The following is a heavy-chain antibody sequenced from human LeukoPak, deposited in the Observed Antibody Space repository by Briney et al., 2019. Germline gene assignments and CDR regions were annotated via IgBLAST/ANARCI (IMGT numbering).Heavy chain of an antibody. CDR3: ARAQRQGIVDH. D-gene: IGHD1-26*01. V-gene: IGHV3-13*01. CDR2: IGTAGDT. Sequence: PGGSLRLSCAASGFTFSMYDMHWVRQARGKGLEWVSAIGTAGDTYYAGSVKGRFTISRENAKNSLYLQMNTLKPVDTALYYCARAQRQGIVDHWGQGTLVTVSS. CDR1: GFTFSMYD. J-gene: IGHJ4*02.